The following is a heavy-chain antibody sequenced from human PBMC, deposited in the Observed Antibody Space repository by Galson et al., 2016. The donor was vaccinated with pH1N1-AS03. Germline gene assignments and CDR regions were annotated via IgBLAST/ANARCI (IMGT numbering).Heavy chain of an antibody. CDR3: VRDRKYGGYFDY. V-gene: IGHV4-39*07. CDR1: GASLISSDFY. CDR2: VHHTGST. D-gene: IGHD4/OR15-4a*01. J-gene: IGHJ4*02. Sequence: LSLTCLVSGASLISSDFYWGWVRQSPGQAPEWIGSVHHTGSTYYSPPLETRLTISVDTSNNQFSLRLTSVTAADTALYYCVRDRKYGGYFDYWGQGALVTVSS.